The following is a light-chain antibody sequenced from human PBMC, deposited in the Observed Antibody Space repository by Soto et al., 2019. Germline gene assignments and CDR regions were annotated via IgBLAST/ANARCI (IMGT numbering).Light chain of an antibody. CDR1: QSVRSNY. V-gene: IGKV3-20*01. Sequence: EIVLTQSPGTLSLSPGERASLSCRASQSVRSNYLAWYQXXXXXAPRLLIYGASSRATAIPXXXXXXXSXXXXXXTISRLEPEDFAVYYCQQYANSPWTFGQGTKVEIK. J-gene: IGKJ1*01. CDR2: GAS. CDR3: QQYANSPWT.